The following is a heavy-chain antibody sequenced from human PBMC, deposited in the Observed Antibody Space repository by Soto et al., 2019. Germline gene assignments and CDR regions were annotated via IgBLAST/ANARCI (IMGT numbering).Heavy chain of an antibody. Sequence: GGSLRLSCAASGFTFSSYAMSWVRQAPGKGLEWVSAISGSGGSTYYADSVKGRFTISRDNSKNTLYLQMNSLRAEDTAVYYCAKDGNPIPYLTGYYRLGWFDPWGQGTLVTAPQ. CDR2: ISGSGGST. CDR3: AKDGNPIPYLTGYYRLGWFDP. V-gene: IGHV3-23*01. D-gene: IGHD3-9*01. CDR1: GFTFSSYA. J-gene: IGHJ5*02.